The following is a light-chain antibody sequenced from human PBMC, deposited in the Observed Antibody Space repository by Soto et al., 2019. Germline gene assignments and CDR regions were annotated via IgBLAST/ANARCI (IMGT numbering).Light chain of an antibody. CDR1: QSISSW. CDR3: QQYNSYPWT. J-gene: IGKJ1*01. V-gene: IGKV1-5*01. CDR2: DAS. Sequence: DIQMTQYPSTLSASVGDRVTITCRASQSISSWLAWYQQKPGKAPKVLIYDASSLESGVPSRFSGSGSGTEFSLTISSLQPDDFATYYCQQYNSYPWTFGQGTKVDI.